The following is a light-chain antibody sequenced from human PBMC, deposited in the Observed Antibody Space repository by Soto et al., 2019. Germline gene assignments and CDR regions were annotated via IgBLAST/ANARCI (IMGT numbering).Light chain of an antibody. J-gene: IGLJ1*01. CDR3: SSYTTDSRV. Sequence: QSALTQPASVSGSPGQSITISCTGTSSDVGGYNSVSWYQQHTGKAPKLMIYEVSNRPSGISNRFSGSKSGNTASLTISGLQAEDEADYYCSSYTTDSRVFGTGTKVTVL. CDR2: EVS. V-gene: IGLV2-14*01. CDR1: SSDVGGYNS.